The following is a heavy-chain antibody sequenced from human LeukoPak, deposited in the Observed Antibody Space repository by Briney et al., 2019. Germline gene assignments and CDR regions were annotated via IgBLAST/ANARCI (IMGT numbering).Heavy chain of an antibody. V-gene: IGHV4-59*01. D-gene: IGHD2-8*01. CDR1: GGSISSYY. Sequence: SETLSLTCSVSGGSISSYYWSWIRQPPGKGLEWIGYIYYSGSTNYNPSLYSRVTISVDTSKNQFSLKLSSVTAADTAVYYCARAPNPDFFDDWGQGTLVTVSS. CDR2: IYYSGST. CDR3: ARAPNPDFFDD. J-gene: IGHJ4*02.